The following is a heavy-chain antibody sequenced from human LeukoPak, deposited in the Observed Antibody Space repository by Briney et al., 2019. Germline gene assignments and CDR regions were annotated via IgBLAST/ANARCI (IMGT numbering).Heavy chain of an antibody. D-gene: IGHD2-21*02. V-gene: IGHV3-48*03. CDR3: ARDRFKEYGDTELGY. CDR2: ISSSSGTR. Sequence: PGGSLRLSCAAPPLTFSTYDMNWVRQAPGKGMGWVSFISSSSGTRYYADSVRGRFTISRDNAKNSVYLHMNSLRAEDTAVYDCARDRFKEYGDTELGYWGQGILVTVSS. CDR1: PLTFSTYD. J-gene: IGHJ4*02.